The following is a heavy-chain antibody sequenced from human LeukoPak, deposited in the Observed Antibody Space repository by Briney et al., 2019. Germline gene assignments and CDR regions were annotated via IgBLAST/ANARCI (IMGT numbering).Heavy chain of an antibody. CDR2: TYYRSKWYN. Sequence: SQTLSLTCAISGDSVSSNSAAWNWIRQSPSRGLEWLGRTYYRSKWYNDYAISVKSRITINPDTSKNQFSLQLNSVTPEDTAVYYCARDRSGRDGYNRMISPPDYWGQGTLVTVSS. V-gene: IGHV6-1*01. CDR1: GDSVSSNSAA. D-gene: IGHD5-24*01. CDR3: ARDRSGRDGYNRMISPPDY. J-gene: IGHJ4*02.